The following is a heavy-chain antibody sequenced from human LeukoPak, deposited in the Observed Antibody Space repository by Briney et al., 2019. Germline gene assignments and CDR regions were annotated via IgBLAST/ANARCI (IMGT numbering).Heavy chain of an antibody. J-gene: IGHJ4*02. CDR1: GFTFTSSA. CDR3: AAGIPTRGGYNSDXXDY. CDR2: IVVGSGNT. D-gene: IGHD5-24*01. Sequence: SVKVFCKASGFTFTSSAMQWERQARVQRLEWIGWIVVGSGNTNYAQKFQERVTITRDMSTSTAYMELNSLRSEDTAVYYCAAGIPTRGGYNSDXXDYWXQGTLVTVSS. V-gene: IGHV1-58*02.